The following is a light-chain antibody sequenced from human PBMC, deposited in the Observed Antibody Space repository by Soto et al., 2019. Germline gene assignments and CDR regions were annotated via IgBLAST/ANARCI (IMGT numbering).Light chain of an antibody. CDR3: QQYYISWS. V-gene: IGKV3-15*01. CDR2: GAS. J-gene: IGKJ1*01. CDR1: QSVRSY. Sequence: EVVMTQSPATLSVSAGERATLSCGASQSVRSYLAWYQQKPGQAPRLLIHGASTRAPGIPARFSGSGSGTDFTLTISSLQPEDFATYSCQQYYISWSFGQGTKVDIK.